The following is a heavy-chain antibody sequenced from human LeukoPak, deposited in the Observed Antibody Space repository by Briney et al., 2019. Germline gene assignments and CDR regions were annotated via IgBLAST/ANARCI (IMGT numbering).Heavy chain of an antibody. CDR3: ARGAHSGSYSSWFHP. Sequence: GSSVKVSCKASGGTFNSYAITWVRQAPGQGLEWMGGIILMFAPARYAQNFQGRVTITTDESTSTAYMELSSLKSEDTAVYYCARGAHSGSYSSWFHPWGQGTLVTVSS. D-gene: IGHD3-10*01. V-gene: IGHV1-69*05. CDR2: IILMFAPA. J-gene: IGHJ5*02. CDR1: GGTFNSYA.